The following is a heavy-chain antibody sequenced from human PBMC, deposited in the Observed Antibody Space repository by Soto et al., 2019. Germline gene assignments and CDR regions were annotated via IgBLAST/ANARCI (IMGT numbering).Heavy chain of an antibody. Sequence: QVQLQESGPGLVKPSETLSLTCTVSGGSISSYYWSWIRQPPGKGLEWIGYIYYSGSTNYNPSLKSRVTRSVDTHKNQLDLKLSAVTAADTAVYYCARLALDFWSGYNGWFDPLGQGTLVTVSS. V-gene: IGHV4-59*01. J-gene: IGHJ5*02. CDR3: ARLALDFWSGYNGWFDP. D-gene: IGHD3-3*01. CDR2: IYYSGST. CDR1: GGSISSYY.